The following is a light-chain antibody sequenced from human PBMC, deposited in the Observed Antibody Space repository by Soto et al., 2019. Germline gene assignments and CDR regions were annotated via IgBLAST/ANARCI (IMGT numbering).Light chain of an antibody. CDR3: QQYDSSPPT. V-gene: IGKV3-20*01. Sequence: VLTQSPGTLSLSPGERGTLSCRASQRVSSSYLAWYQQKPGQAPRLLIYGASSRATGIPDRFSGSGSGTDFTLTISRLEPEDFVVYYCQQYDSSPPTFGGGTKVEI. J-gene: IGKJ4*01. CDR2: GAS. CDR1: QRVSSSY.